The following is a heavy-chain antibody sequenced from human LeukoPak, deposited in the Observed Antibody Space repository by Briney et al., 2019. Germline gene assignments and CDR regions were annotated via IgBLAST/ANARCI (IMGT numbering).Heavy chain of an antibody. J-gene: IGHJ4*02. CDR2: ISYDGSNK. CDR1: GFTFSGYG. CDR3: AKDGSGLTYYFDQ. D-gene: IGHD5-12*01. Sequence: QPGRSLRLSCAASGFTFSGYGMHWVRQTPGKGLEWVAVISYDGSNKYYADSVKGRFTISRDNSKNTMYLRMNSLRAEDTAMYYCAKDGSGLTYYFDQWGQGTLVTVSS. V-gene: IGHV3-30*18.